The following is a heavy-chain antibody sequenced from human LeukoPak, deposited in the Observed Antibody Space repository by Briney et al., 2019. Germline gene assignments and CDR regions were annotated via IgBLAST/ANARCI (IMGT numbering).Heavy chain of an antibody. Sequence: GGSLRLSCAASGFTFSSAWMNWVRQAPGKGLEWVSYITPSSTVIYYADSVKGRFTISRDNAKNSLYLQMNSLRDEDTAVYYCARSGAYGMDVWGQGTTVTVSS. CDR3: ARSGAYGMDV. J-gene: IGHJ6*02. V-gene: IGHV3-48*02. CDR1: GFTFSSAW. CDR2: ITPSSTVI. D-gene: IGHD1-26*01.